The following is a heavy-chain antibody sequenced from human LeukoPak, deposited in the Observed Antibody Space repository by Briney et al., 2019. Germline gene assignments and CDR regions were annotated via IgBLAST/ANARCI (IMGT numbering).Heavy chain of an antibody. CDR1: GFTFSSYG. Sequence: GGSLRLSCAASGFTFSSYGMSWVRQAPGKVLEWVSAISGSGGSTYYADSVKGRFTISRDNSKNTLYLQMNSLRAEDTAVYYCAKGKVRGVIMALRYWGQGTLVTVSS. CDR2: ISGSGGST. V-gene: IGHV3-23*01. J-gene: IGHJ4*02. D-gene: IGHD3-10*01. CDR3: AKGKVRGVIMALRY.